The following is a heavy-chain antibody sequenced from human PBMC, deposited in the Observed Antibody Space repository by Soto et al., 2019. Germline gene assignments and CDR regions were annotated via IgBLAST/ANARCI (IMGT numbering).Heavy chain of an antibody. CDR1: GFTFSSYS. CDR3: ARVMSTPNTLNY. D-gene: IGHD2-15*01. J-gene: IGHJ4*02. CDR2: ISSSSSYI. V-gene: IGHV3-21*01. Sequence: GGSLRLSCAASGFTFSSYSMNWVRQAPGKGLEWVSSISSSSSYIYYEDSGKGRFTISRDNAKNSLYMQMNSLGAEDTAVYYCARVMSTPNTLNYWGQGTLVTVSS.